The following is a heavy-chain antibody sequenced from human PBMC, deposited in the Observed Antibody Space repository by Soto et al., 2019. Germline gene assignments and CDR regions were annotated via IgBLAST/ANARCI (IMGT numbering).Heavy chain of an antibody. J-gene: IGHJ4*02. D-gene: IGHD3-22*01. V-gene: IGHV1-18*01. CDR3: ARVAYYYDSRGYSTPRGYFDY. CDR1: GYTFSTYG. Sequence: ASVKVSCAASGYTFSTYGISWVRQAPEQGLEWMGWISAHNGHTNYVQKFQDRVTMTTDTSTSTAYMELRSLRSDDTAVYYCARVAYYYDSRGYSTPRGYFDYWGQGAPVTVSS. CDR2: ISAHNGHT.